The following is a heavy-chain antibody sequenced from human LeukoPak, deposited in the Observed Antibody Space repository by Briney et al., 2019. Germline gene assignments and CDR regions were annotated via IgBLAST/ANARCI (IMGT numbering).Heavy chain of an antibody. V-gene: IGHV3-7*03. CDR3: AKDGYSSGWGAFDI. CDR2: IKQDGSEK. J-gene: IGHJ3*02. Sequence: GGSLRLSCVASGFTFSSYWMSWVRQAPGKGLEWVANIKQDGSEKYYVDSVKGRFTISRDNAKNSLYLQMNSLRAEDTALYYCAKDGYSSGWGAFDIWGQGTTVTVSS. CDR1: GFTFSSYW. D-gene: IGHD6-19*01.